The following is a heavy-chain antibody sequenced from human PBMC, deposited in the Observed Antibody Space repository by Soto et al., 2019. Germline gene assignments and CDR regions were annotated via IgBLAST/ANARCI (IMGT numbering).Heavy chain of an antibody. D-gene: IGHD1-1*01. V-gene: IGHV3-30*03. CDR2: ISYDGTNK. Sequence: QVQLVESGGGVVQPGRSLRLSCAASGFTFSSYGMHWVRQAPGKGLEGVAVISYDGTNKYYADSVKGRFTISRDNSKNTLYLQMNSLRAEDTAVYYCAGGYGLTYFDYWGQGTLVTVSS. J-gene: IGHJ4*02. CDR3: AGGYGLTYFDY. CDR1: GFTFSSYG.